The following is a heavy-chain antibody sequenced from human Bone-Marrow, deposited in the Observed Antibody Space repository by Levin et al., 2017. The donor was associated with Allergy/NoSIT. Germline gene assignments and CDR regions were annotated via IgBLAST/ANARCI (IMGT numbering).Heavy chain of an antibody. V-gene: IGHV4-59*01. CDR3: ARDLDSSLLFVN. D-gene: IGHD3-22*01. J-gene: IGHJ4*02. Sequence: SETLSLTCTVSGGSISSYYWSWIRQPPGKGLEWIGYIYYSGSTNYNPSLKSRVTISVDTSKNQFSLKLSSVTAADTAVYYCARDLDSSLLFVNWGQGTLVTVSS. CDR1: GGSISSYY. CDR2: IYYSGST.